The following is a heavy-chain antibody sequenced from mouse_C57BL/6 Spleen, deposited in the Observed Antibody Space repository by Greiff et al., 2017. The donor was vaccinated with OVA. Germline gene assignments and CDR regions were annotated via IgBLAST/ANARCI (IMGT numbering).Heavy chain of an antibody. D-gene: IGHD1-1*01. Sequence: EVQLVESGGGLVKPGGSLKPSCAASGFTFSDYGMHWVRQAPEKGLEWVAYISSGSSTIYYADTVKGRFTISRDNAKNTLFLQMTSLRSEDTAMYYCARGPFYYGSSYGYFDVWGTGTTVTVSS. CDR3: ARGPFYYGSSYGYFDV. CDR2: ISSGSSTI. J-gene: IGHJ1*03. V-gene: IGHV5-17*01. CDR1: GFTFSDYG.